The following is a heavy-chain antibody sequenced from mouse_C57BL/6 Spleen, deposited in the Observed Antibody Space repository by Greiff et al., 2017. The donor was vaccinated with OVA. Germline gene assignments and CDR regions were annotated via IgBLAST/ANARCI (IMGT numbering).Heavy chain of an antibody. CDR3: ARGGGYDAGAGFAY. CDR2: IDPSDSYT. V-gene: IGHV1-69*01. J-gene: IGHJ3*01. Sequence: QVQLQQPGAELVMPGASVKLSCKASGYTFTSYWMHWVKQRPGQGLEWIGEIDPSDSYTNYNQKFKGKSTLTVDKSSSAAYMQLSSLTSEDSAVYYCARGGGYDAGAGFAYWGQGTLVTVSA. CDR1: GYTFTSYW. D-gene: IGHD2-2*01.